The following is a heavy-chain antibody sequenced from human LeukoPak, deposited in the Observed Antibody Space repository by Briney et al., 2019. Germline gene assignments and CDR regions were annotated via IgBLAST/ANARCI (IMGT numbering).Heavy chain of an antibody. Sequence: LETLSLTCTVSGGSISSSSYYWGWIRQPPGKGLEWIGSIYYSGSTYYNPSLKSRVTISVDTSKNQFSLKLSSVTAADTAVYYCARQLVVPALDYWGQGTLVTVSS. CDR1: GGSISSSSYY. J-gene: IGHJ4*02. CDR3: ARQLVVPALDY. CDR2: IYYSGST. V-gene: IGHV4-39*01. D-gene: IGHD2-2*01.